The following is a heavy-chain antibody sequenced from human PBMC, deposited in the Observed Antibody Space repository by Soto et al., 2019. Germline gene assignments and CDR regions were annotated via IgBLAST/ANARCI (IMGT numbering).Heavy chain of an antibody. CDR2: IYYSGIT. J-gene: IGHJ5*02. CDR1: GGSISSNNYY. V-gene: IGHV4-39*01. Sequence: QLQLQESGPGLVKPSETLSLTCTVSGGSISSNNYYWGWIRQPPGKGLEWIGSIYYSGITNYNPSLKSRVTISVDTSKNQFSLKLSSVTAADTAMYYCTRLPGYSIMNWFDPWGQGTLVTVSS. D-gene: IGHD6-13*01. CDR3: TRLPGYSIMNWFDP.